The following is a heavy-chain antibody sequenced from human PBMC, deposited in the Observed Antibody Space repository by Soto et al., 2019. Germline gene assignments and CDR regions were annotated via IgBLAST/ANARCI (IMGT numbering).Heavy chain of an antibody. V-gene: IGHV3-7*01. CDR3: ARAGPLEWLFRGALYFDY. J-gene: IGHJ4*02. CDR1: GFTSSSYW. Sequence: PGGSLRLSCAASGFTSSSYWMSWVRQAPGKGLEWVANIKQDGSEKYYVDSVKGRFTISRYNAKNSLYLQMNSLRAEDTAVYYCARAGPLEWLFRGALYFDYWGQGTLVTVSS. D-gene: IGHD3-3*01. CDR2: IKQDGSEK.